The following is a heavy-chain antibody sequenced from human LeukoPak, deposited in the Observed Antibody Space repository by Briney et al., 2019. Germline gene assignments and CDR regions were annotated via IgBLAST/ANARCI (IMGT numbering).Heavy chain of an antibody. CDR3: ARADVSSGWHFDY. D-gene: IGHD6-19*01. J-gene: IGHJ4*02. CDR1: GFTFRSYA. CDR2: ISGSTSYI. V-gene: IGHV3-21*01. Sequence: PGGSLRLSCAASGFTFRSYAMSWVRQAPGKGLEWVSFISGSTSYIYYADSVKGRFTISRDNAKNSLYLQMNSLRAEDTAVYYCARADVSSGWHFDYWGQGTLVTVSS.